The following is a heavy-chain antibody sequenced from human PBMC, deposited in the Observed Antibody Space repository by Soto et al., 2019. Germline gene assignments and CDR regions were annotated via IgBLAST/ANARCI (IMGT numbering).Heavy chain of an antibody. CDR3: ARASTARWLQSTLSY. J-gene: IGHJ4*02. D-gene: IGHD5-12*01. CDR1: GFTFSSYA. CDR2: ISYDGSNK. Sequence: QVQLVESGGGVVQPGRSLRLSCAASGFTFSSYAMHWVRQAPGKGLEWVAVISYDGSNKYYADSVKGRFTISRDNSKNTRYLQMNSLRAEDTAVYYCARASTARWLQSTLSYWGQGTLVTVSS. V-gene: IGHV3-30-3*01.